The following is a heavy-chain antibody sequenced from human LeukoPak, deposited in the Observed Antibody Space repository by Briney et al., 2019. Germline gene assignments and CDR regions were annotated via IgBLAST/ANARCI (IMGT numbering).Heavy chain of an antibody. V-gene: IGHV3-48*03. CDR2: ISSSGGAR. D-gene: IGHD3-22*01. Sequence: GGFLRLSCTASGFTFSSHEMNWVRQAPGKGLEWVSYISSSGGARYYADSVKGRFTISRDNAKSSLYLQMNSVRAEDTAVYYCARSYDSSGYFDYWGQGTLVTVSS. CDR3: ARSYDSSGYFDY. CDR1: GFTFSSHE. J-gene: IGHJ4*02.